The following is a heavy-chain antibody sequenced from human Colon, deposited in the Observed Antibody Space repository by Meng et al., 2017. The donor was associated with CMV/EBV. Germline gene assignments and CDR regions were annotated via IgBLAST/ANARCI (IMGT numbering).Heavy chain of an antibody. D-gene: IGHD1-26*01. Sequence: GESLKISCAASGFTFTSHWMHWVRQPPGKGLVWVSRINGDGLNTTYADSVKGRFTISRDSAKNTVHLQMNSLRGEDTAVYYCARSSGSYSFNAFDIWGQGTMVTVSS. CDR3: ARSSGSYSFNAFDI. CDR2: INGDGLNT. J-gene: IGHJ3*02. V-gene: IGHV3-74*01. CDR1: GFTFTSHW.